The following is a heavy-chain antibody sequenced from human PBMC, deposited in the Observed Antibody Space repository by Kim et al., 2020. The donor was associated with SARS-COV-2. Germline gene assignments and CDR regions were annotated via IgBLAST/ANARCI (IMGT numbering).Heavy chain of an antibody. J-gene: IGHJ3*02. CDR2: IIPIFGTA. CDR1: GGTFSSYA. V-gene: IGHV1-69*13. CDR3: GTNYYDSSGIIEGAFDI. Sequence: SVKVSCKASGGTFSSYAISWVRQAPGQGLEWMGGIIPIFGTANYAQKFQGRVTITADESTSTAYMELSSLRSEDRAVYYCGTNYYDSSGIIEGAFDIWGQGTMVTVSS. D-gene: IGHD3-22*01.